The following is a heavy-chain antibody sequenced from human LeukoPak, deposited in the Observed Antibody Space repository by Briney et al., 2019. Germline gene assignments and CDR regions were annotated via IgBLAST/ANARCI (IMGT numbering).Heavy chain of an antibody. Sequence: SGTLSLPCAVYGGSFSGYYWSRIRQPPGKGLEWIGEIKHSGSTNYNPSLKSRVTISVDTSKNQFSLTLSSVTAADTAVYYCARGREVAAAGQAAYYYYGMDVWGQGTTVTVSS. CDR2: IKHSGST. CDR3: ARGREVAAAGQAAYYYYGMDV. CDR1: GGSFSGYY. V-gene: IGHV4-34*01. J-gene: IGHJ6*02. D-gene: IGHD6-13*01.